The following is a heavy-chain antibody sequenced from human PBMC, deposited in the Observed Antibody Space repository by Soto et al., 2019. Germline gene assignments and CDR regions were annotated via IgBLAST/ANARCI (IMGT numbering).Heavy chain of an antibody. CDR1: GYTFTSYG. D-gene: IGHD5-12*01. V-gene: IGHV1-18*01. CDR2: ISAYNGKT. CDR3: ASRYSGYDIDY. Sequence: ASVKVSCKASGYTFTSYGISWVRQAPGQGLEWMGWISAYNGKTNYAQKFQGRVTITTDKSTSTAYMELSSLRSEDTAVYYCASRYSGYDIDYWGQGTLVTVSS. J-gene: IGHJ4*02.